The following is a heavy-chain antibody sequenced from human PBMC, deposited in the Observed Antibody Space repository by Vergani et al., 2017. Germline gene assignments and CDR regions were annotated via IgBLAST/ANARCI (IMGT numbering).Heavy chain of an antibody. V-gene: IGHV3-33*01. J-gene: IGHJ3*02. Sequence: QVQLVESGGGVVQPGRSLRLSCAASGFTFSSYGMHWVRQAPGKGLEWVAVIWYDGSNKYYADSVKGRFTISRYNSKNTLYLQMNSLRAADTAVYYCAREATYGRNAFDIWGQGTMVTVSS. D-gene: IGHD4-23*01. CDR3: AREATYGRNAFDI. CDR1: GFTFSSYG. CDR2: IWYDGSNK.